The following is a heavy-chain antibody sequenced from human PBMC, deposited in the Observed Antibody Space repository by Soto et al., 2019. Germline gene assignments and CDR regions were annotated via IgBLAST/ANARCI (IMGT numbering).Heavy chain of an antibody. V-gene: IGHV4-34*01. Sequence: SETLSLTCAVYGGSFSGYYWCWIRQPPGKGLEWIGEINHSGSTNYNPSLKSRVTISVDTSKNQFSLKLSSVTAADTAVYYCAGPTLKVFGESSIDYWGQGTLVTVSS. CDR2: INHSGST. D-gene: IGHD3-10*01. CDR1: GGSFSGYY. CDR3: AGPTLKVFGESSIDY. J-gene: IGHJ4*02.